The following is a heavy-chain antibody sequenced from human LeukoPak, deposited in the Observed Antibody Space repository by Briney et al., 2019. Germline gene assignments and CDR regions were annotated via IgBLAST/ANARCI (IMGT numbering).Heavy chain of an antibody. CDR2: INHSGSI. V-gene: IGHV4-34*01. J-gene: IGHJ5*02. CDR3: ARDSSSGGSCFDP. Sequence: SETLSLTCAVYGGSFSGYYWSWIRQPPGKGLEWIGEINHSGSINYNPSLKSRVTISVDTSKNQFSLNLSSVTAADTAVYYCARDSSSGGSCFDPWGQGTLVTVSS. CDR1: GGSFSGYY. D-gene: IGHD6-13*01.